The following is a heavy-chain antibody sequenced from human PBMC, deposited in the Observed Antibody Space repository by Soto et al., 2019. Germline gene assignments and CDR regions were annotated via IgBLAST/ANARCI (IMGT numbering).Heavy chain of an antibody. CDR3: ARVTYYDFWSGYSNPYYYYRMDV. CDR2: IYYSGST. D-gene: IGHD3-3*01. Sequence: SPETLSLTCTVSGGSISSYYWSWIRQPPGKXLEWIGYIYYSGSTNYNPSLKSRVTISVDTSKNQFSLKLSSVTAADTAVYYCARVTYYDFWSGYSNPYYYYRMDVWGQGTTVTVSS. CDR1: GGSISSYY. V-gene: IGHV4-59*01. J-gene: IGHJ6*02.